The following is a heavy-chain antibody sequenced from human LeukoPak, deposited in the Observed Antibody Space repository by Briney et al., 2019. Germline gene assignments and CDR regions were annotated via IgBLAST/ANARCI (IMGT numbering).Heavy chain of an antibody. CDR3: ARPYDSNRDHSGYGY. Sequence: RRGGSLRLSCAASGFTFHDYGMSWVRQSPGKGLEWVSGINWNGDRTGYADSVKGRFTISRDNAKNSVDLQMHSLRAEDTALYYCARPYDSNRDHSGYGYWGQGTLVTVSS. V-gene: IGHV3-20*04. CDR1: GFTFHDYG. J-gene: IGHJ4*02. D-gene: IGHD5-12*01. CDR2: INWNGDRT.